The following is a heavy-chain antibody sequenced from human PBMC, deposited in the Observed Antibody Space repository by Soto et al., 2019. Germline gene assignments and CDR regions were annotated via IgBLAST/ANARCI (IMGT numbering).Heavy chain of an antibody. CDR2: ISGSGGST. V-gene: IGHV3-23*01. CDR1: GFTFSSYA. J-gene: IGHJ4*02. Sequence: GGSLRLSCAASGFTFSSYAMSWVRQAPGKGLEWVSAISGSGGSTYYADSVKGRFTISRDNSKNTLYLQMNSLRAEDTAVYYCAKDFNPGIAAAGTNYWGQGTLVTVSS. CDR3: AKDFNPGIAAAGTNY. D-gene: IGHD6-13*01.